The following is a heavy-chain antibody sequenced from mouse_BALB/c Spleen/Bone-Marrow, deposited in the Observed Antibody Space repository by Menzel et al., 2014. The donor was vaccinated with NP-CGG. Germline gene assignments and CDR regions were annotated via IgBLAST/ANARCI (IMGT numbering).Heavy chain of an antibody. CDR2: INPSNDGT. Sequence: VQLKESGPELVKPGASVKMSCKTSGYTFTSFIMHWVKQKPGQGLEWIGSINPSNDGTKYNENFKGKATLTSDKPSSTAYMELSSLTSGDSAVYYCARPYYYDSSHYFAMDYWGQGTSVTVSS. CDR1: GYTFTSFI. CDR3: ARPYYYDSSHYFAMDY. J-gene: IGHJ4*01. D-gene: IGHD1-1*01. V-gene: IGHV1-14*01.